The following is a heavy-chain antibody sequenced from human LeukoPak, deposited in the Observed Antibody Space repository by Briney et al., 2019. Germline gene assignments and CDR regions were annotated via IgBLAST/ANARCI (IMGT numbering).Heavy chain of an antibody. CDR1: GGTFSSYA. J-gene: IGHJ4*02. CDR3: VREMLGGSGSYV. CDR2: IIPIFGTA. V-gene: IGHV1-69*05. Sequence: SVKVSRKASGGTFSSYAISWVRQAPGQGLEWMGGIIPIFGTANYAQKFQGRVTITTDESTSTAYMELSSLRSEDTAVYYCVREMLGGSGSYVWGQGTLVTVSS. D-gene: IGHD3-10*01.